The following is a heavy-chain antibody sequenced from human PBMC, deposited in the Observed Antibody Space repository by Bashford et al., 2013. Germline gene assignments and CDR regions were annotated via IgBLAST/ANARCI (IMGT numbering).Heavy chain of an antibody. CDR3: ARGSNQLPHYYYYGLDV. J-gene: IGHJ6*02. CDR1: GGSVSSGSYY. Sequence: SETLSLTCTVSGGSVSSGSYYGGWIRQPPGKGLEWIGRIYSSGSTNYNPSLKRRVTISVDTSKNQFSLNLSSVTAADTAMYYCARGSNQLPHYYYYGLDVWGQGTTVTVSS. D-gene: IGHD2-2*01. CDR2: IYSSGST. V-gene: IGHV4-61*01.